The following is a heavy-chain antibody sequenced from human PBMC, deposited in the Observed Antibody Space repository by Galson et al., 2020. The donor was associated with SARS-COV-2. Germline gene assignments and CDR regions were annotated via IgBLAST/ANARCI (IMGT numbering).Heavy chain of an antibody. D-gene: IGHD1-26*01. Sequence: SETLSLTCSVSGGSISSSSYYWGWIRQPPGKGLEWIGSIYYSGSIYYNPSLKSRVTISIDTSKNQFSLKLSSVTATDTAVYYCARHIGTCTPFDYWGQGTLVTISS. CDR3: ARHIGTCTPFDY. CDR2: IYYSGSI. J-gene: IGHJ4*02. V-gene: IGHV4-39*01. CDR1: GGSISSSSYY.